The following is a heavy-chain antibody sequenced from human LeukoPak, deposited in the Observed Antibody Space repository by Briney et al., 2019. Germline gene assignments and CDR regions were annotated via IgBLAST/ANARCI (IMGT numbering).Heavy chain of an antibody. CDR3: ARDIRYYYGSGGYAYYYYYYMDV. CDR1: GGSISSSSYY. CDR2: IYYSGST. V-gene: IGHV4-39*07. Sequence: SETLSLTCTVSGGSISSSSYYWGWIRQPPGKGLEWIGSIYYSGSTYYNPSLKSRVTISVDTSKNQFSLKLSSVTAADTAVYYCARDIRYYYGSGGYAYYYYYYMDVWGKGTTVTVSS. J-gene: IGHJ6*03. D-gene: IGHD3-10*01.